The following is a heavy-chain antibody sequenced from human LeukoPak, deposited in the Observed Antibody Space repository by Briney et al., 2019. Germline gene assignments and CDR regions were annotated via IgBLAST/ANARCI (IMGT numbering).Heavy chain of an antibody. CDR1: GFTFSSYS. V-gene: IGHV3-21*01. D-gene: IGHD3-10*01. CDR2: ISSSSSYI. Sequence: GGSLRLSCAASGFTFSSYSMNWVRQAPGKGLEWVSSISSSSSYIYYADSVKGRFTISRDNAKNSLYLQTNSLRAEDTAVYYCARDRTIGELVDYWGQGTLVTVSS. J-gene: IGHJ4*02. CDR3: ARDRTIGELVDY.